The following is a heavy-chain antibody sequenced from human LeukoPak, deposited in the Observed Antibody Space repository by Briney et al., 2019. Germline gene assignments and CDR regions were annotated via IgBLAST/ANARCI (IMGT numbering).Heavy chain of an antibody. D-gene: IGHD3-10*01. V-gene: IGHV1-8*02. CDR2: MNPNSGNT. Sequence: ASVKVSCKASGYTFTGYYMHWVRQATGQGLEWMGWMNPNSGNTGYAQKFQGRVTMTRNTSISTAYMELSSLRSEDTAVYYCARVKPPMVRGVNDNWFDPWGQGTLVTVSS. CDR1: GYTFTGYY. J-gene: IGHJ5*02. CDR3: ARVKPPMVRGVNDNWFDP.